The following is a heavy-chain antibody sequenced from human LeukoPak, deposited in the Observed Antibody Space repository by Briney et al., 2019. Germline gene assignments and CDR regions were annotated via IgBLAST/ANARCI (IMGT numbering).Heavy chain of an antibody. CDR2: ISHIGRT. CDR1: GDSFSSHY. CDR3: ARDLVTVTKGFDI. Sequence: SETLSLTCAVSGDSFSSHYWTWIRQSPGTGLEWIGYISHIGRTNYNPSLKSRVTISIDTSKNQFTLKLRSVTAADTAVYYCARDLVTVTKGFDIWGQGTMVSVSS. V-gene: IGHV4-59*11. D-gene: IGHD4-17*01. J-gene: IGHJ3*02.